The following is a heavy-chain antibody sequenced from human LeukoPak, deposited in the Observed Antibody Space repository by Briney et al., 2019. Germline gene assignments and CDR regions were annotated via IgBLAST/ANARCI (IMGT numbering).Heavy chain of an antibody. CDR1: GFTFSSYA. J-gene: IGHJ6*02. CDR2: ISGNGGST. CDR3: ATPKTTVTPYYYYGMDV. D-gene: IGHD4-17*01. Sequence: GSLRLSCAASGFTFSSYAMSWVRQAPGKGLEWVSAISGNGGSTYYADSVKGRFTISRDNSKNTLYLQMNSLTAEDTAVYYCATPKTTVTPYYYYGMDVWGQGTTVTVSS. V-gene: IGHV3-23*01.